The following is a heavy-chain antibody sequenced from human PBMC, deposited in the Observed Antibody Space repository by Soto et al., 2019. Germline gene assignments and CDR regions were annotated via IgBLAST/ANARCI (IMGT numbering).Heavy chain of an antibody. D-gene: IGHD2-15*01. CDR1: GFTFSSYA. V-gene: IGHV3-23*01. J-gene: IGHJ4*02. CDR3: GKCRAIFARFDN. Sequence: GGSLRLSCAASGFTFSSYAMTWVRQAPGKGLEWVSGISGSGSTSYADSLKGRFTISRDNSKSTVYLQMNSLRAEDTAVYYCGKCRAIFARFDNGGQETRVTVSS. CDR2: ISGSGST.